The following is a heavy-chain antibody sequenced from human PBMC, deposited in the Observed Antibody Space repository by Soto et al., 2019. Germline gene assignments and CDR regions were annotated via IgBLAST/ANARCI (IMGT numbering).Heavy chain of an antibody. Sequence: SETLSLTCTVSGGSISSYYWSWIRQPPGRGLEWIGYIYYSGSTNYNPSLKSRVTISVDTSKNQFSLKLSSVTAADTAVYYCARGAYYYDSSGLSYWGQGTRVTVSS. CDR2: IYYSGST. J-gene: IGHJ4*02. CDR3: ARGAYYYDSSGLSY. D-gene: IGHD3-22*01. CDR1: GGSISSYY. V-gene: IGHV4-59*08.